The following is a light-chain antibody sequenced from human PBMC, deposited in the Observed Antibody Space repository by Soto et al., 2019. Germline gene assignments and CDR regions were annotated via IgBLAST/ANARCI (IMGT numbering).Light chain of an antibody. CDR2: GAS. CDR1: QSVSSSY. V-gene: IGKV3-20*01. Sequence: EIVLTQSPGTLSLSPGERATLSCRASQSVSSSYLAWYQQKPGRAPRLLIFGASTRATDIPDRFSGSGSGTDFTLTISRLEPEDFAVYYCQQYDSSSYTFGQGTKLQIK. J-gene: IGKJ2*01. CDR3: QQYDSSSYT.